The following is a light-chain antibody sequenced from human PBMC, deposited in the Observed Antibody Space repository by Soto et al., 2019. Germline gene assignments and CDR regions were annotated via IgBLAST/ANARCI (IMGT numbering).Light chain of an antibody. Sequence: QSVLTQPPSAYGTPGQRVTISCSGSSSNIGSNTVNWYQQLPGTAPKLLIHSNNQRPSGVPDRFSDSKSGTSASLAISGLQSEDEADYYCAAWDDRLNGPVFGGGTKVTVL. V-gene: IGLV1-44*01. J-gene: IGLJ2*01. CDR1: SSNIGSNT. CDR3: AAWDDRLNGPV. CDR2: SNN.